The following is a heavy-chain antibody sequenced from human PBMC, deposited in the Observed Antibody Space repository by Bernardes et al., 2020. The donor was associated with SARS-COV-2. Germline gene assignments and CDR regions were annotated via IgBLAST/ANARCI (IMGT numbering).Heavy chain of an antibody. CDR3: ARETTRNGVATGLLGY. CDR2: ISSSSDYI. D-gene: IGHD5-12*01. V-gene: IGHV3-21*01. J-gene: IGHJ4*02. CDR1: GFSFRSYS. Sequence: GGSLRLSCTASGFSFRSYSMNWVRQAPGKGLEWVSSISSSSDYIYYADSAKGRFTVSRDNAKNSLYLQMNSLRAEDTAVYYCARETTRNGVATGLLGYWGQGTLVTVSS.